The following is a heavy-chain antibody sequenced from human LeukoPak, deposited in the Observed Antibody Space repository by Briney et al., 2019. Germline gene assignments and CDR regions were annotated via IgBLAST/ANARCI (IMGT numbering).Heavy chain of an antibody. CDR2: ISYDGSNK. CDR3: ARDGGEYSGSYAPSG. CDR1: GFTFSSYA. V-gene: IGHV3-30-3*01. Sequence: GGSLRLSCAASGFTFSSYAMHWVRQAPGKGLEWVAVISYDGSNKYYADSVKGRFTISRDNSKNTLYLQMNSLRAEDTAVYYCARDGGEYSGSYAPSGWGQGILVTVSS. D-gene: IGHD1-26*01. J-gene: IGHJ4*02.